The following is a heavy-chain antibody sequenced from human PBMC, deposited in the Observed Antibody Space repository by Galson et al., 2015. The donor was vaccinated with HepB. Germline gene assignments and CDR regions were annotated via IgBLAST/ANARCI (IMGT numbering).Heavy chain of an antibody. V-gene: IGHV4-34*01. Sequence: TLSLTCAVYGGSFSGYYWTWIRQPPGKGLEWIGQIDHGGSANCNPTLKSRVTISLDTSKNQFSLKLSSVTAADTAVYYCARGLNFGYFDFWGRGTLVSVSS. CDR2: IDHGGSA. CDR3: ARGLNFGYFDF. J-gene: IGHJ2*01. CDR1: GGSFSGYY. D-gene: IGHD1-20*01.